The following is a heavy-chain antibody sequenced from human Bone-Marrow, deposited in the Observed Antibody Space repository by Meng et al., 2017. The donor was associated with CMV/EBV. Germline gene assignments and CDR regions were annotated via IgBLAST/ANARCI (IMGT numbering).Heavy chain of an antibody. Sequence: GESLKISCAASGFTFSSYAMHWVRQAPGKGLEWVAVISYDGSNKYYADSVKGRFTISRDNAKNSLYLQMNSLRAEDTAVYYCARDFDPLGMDVWGQGTTVTVSS. J-gene: IGHJ6*02. CDR3: ARDFDPLGMDV. CDR1: GFTFSSYA. V-gene: IGHV3-30*04. CDR2: ISYDGSNK.